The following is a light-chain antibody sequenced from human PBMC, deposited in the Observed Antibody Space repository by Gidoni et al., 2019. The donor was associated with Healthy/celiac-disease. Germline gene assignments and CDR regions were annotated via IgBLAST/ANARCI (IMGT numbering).Light chain of an antibody. CDR2: KAS. J-gene: IGKJ5*01. CDR3: QQYNSYSIT. CDR1: QSISSW. Sequence: IQMPQSPSTLSASVGDRVTITCRASQSISSWLAWYQQKPGKAPKLLIYKASSLESGVPSRFSGSGSGTEFTLTISSLQPDDFATYYCQQYNSYSITFGQGTRLEIK. V-gene: IGKV1-5*03.